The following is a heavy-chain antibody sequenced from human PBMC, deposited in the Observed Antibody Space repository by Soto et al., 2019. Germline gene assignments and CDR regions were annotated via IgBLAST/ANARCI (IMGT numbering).Heavy chain of an antibody. CDR1: GGSISSLDYY. Sequence: QVQLQESGPGLVKPSQTLPLTCTVSGGSISSLDYYWSWIRQPPGKGLEWIGYIYYSGSTYYNPSLKSRVTISVDTSRNHFSLKLNSVAAADTAVYYCARGTPQPTITSFDCWGQGTQVTVSS. V-gene: IGHV4-30-4*01. CDR3: ARGTPQPTITSFDC. J-gene: IGHJ4*02. D-gene: IGHD1-20*01. CDR2: IYYSGST.